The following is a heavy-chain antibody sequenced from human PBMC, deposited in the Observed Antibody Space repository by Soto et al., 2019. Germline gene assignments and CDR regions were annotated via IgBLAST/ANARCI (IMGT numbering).Heavy chain of an antibody. V-gene: IGHV3-53*01. CDR2: IYSGGST. CDR1: GFTVSSNY. J-gene: IGHJ6*02. Sequence: PVGSLRLSCAASGFTVSSNYMSWVRQAPGKGLEWVSVIYSGGSTYYADSVKGRFTISRDNSKNTLYLQMNSLRAEDTAVYYCARGRGVTIFGVVIPYYYGMDVWGQGTTVTVSS. D-gene: IGHD3-3*01. CDR3: ARGRGVTIFGVVIPYYYGMDV.